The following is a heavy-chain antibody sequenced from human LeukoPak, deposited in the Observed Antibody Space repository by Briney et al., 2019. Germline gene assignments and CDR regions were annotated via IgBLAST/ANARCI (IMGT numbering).Heavy chain of an antibody. V-gene: IGHV3-7*01. CDR1: GFTFSGYA. CDR3: ATDGDDGSHYYGDY. J-gene: IGHJ4*02. CDR2: INQDGSDI. Sequence: SGGSLRLSCAASGFTFSGYAMSWVRQAPGKGLEWVANINQDGSDIYYMDSVKGRFTLSRDNAKNSLYLQMNSLRAEDTAVYFCATDGDDGSHYYGDYWGQGILVTVSS. D-gene: IGHD3-22*01.